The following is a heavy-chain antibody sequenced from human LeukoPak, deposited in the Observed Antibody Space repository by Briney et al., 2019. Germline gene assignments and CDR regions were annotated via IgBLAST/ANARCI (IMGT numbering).Heavy chain of an antibody. D-gene: IGHD1-7*01. V-gene: IGHV5-51*01. Sequence: GGSLQISCKGSGFRFTDYWIGWVRPLPGKGLEWMGIIYPGESDTRYSASFQGPVTISAAQSINTAPLQWSSLKASDTATYYCARGAAGTTPDYYYFGLDVWGQGTTVRVSS. CDR1: GFRFTDYW. CDR2: IYPGESDT. J-gene: IGHJ6*02. CDR3: ARGAAGTTPDYYYFGLDV.